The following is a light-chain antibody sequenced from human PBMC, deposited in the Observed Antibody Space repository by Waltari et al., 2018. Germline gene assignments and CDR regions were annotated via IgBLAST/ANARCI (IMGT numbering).Light chain of an antibody. Sequence: EIVMTQSPATLSVSPGERATLSCRASQSVRSNLAWYQQNPGQAPRLLIYGASTRSTGIPARFSGSGSGTEFTLTISSLQSEDFAVYYCQQYNNWPPWTFGQGTKVEMK. CDR3: QQYNNWPPWT. V-gene: IGKV3-15*01. CDR2: GAS. J-gene: IGKJ1*01. CDR1: QSVRSN.